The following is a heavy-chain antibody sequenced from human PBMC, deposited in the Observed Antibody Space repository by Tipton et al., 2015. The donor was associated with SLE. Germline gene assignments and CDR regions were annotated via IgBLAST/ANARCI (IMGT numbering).Heavy chain of an antibody. CDR2: IDHSGST. D-gene: IGHD4-17*01. J-gene: IGHJ4*02. V-gene: IGHV4-39*07. CDR1: GGSISSSSYY. CDR3: AKDYNYDYPDYN. Sequence: LRLSCSVSGGSISSSSYYWGWIRQPPGKGLEWIGEIDHSGSTNYNPSLESRVTISIDKSRNQFSLKLNSVTAADTAVYYCAKDYNYDYPDYNWGQGTLVIVSS.